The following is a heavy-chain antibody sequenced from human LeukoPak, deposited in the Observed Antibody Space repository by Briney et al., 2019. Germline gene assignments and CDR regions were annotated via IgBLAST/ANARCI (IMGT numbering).Heavy chain of an antibody. V-gene: IGHV4-59*08. Sequence: SETLSPTCTVSGDSISGYYWSWIRQPPGKGLEWIGYINYSGFTKYNPSVKSRITLSVDTPKNQFSLNLTSVTAADTAVYYCARHVKIPVAGFDYWGQGTPVTVSS. CDR3: ARHVKIPVAGFDY. CDR1: GDSISGYY. CDR2: INYSGFT. D-gene: IGHD6-19*01. J-gene: IGHJ4*02.